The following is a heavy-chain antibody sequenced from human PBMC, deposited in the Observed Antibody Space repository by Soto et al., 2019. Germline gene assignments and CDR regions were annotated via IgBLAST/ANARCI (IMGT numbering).Heavy chain of an antibody. V-gene: IGHV3-30*18. J-gene: IGHJ2*01. CDR3: AKEGGWNNWYFDL. Sequence: QVQLVESGGGVVQPGMSLRLSCAASGSTFSGYGMHWVRQAPGKGLEWAAVVSYDGNVKYYADSVEGRFTISRDNSKNTLFLQMNSLRGDDTAVYYCAKEGGWNNWYFDLWGRGTLVTVSS. D-gene: IGHD6-19*01. CDR1: GSTFSGYG. CDR2: VSYDGNVK.